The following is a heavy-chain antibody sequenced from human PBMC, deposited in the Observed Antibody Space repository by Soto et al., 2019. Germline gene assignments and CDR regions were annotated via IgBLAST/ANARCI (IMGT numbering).Heavy chain of an antibody. V-gene: IGHV1-2*02. Sequence: ASGKVSCKASGYTFTGYYMHWVRQAPGQGLEWMGWINPNSGGTNYAQKFQGRVTMTRDTSISTAYMELSRLRSDDTAVYYCARDLQGYCSGGSCYFNWFDPWGQGTLVTVSS. J-gene: IGHJ5*02. CDR3: ARDLQGYCSGGSCYFNWFDP. CDR2: INPNSGGT. D-gene: IGHD2-15*01. CDR1: GYTFTGYY.